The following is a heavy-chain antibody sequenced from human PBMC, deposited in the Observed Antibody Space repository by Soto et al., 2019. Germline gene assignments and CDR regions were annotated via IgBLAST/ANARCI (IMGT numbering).Heavy chain of an antibody. CDR2: IFSSGTT. D-gene: IGHD3-16*01. V-gene: IGHV4-30-4*01. CDR1: GDSISSGNKY. CDR3: ARVPSPFDYYYAMDV. J-gene: IGHJ6*02. Sequence: QVQLRESGPGLVMPSQTLSLTCTVSGDSISSGNKYWSWIRQPPGKGLEWIGYIFSSGTTYYNPSLKSPLTMSLDASQNQFSLMLNSLTDADTAVYFCARVPSPFDYYYAMDVWGQGTTVTVSS.